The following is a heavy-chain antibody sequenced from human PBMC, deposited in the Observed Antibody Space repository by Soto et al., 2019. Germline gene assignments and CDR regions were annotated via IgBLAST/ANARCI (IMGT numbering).Heavy chain of an antibody. D-gene: IGHD4-17*01. V-gene: IGHV1-18*01. J-gene: IGHJ4*02. Sequence: ASVKVSCKASGGTFSSYGISWVRQAPGQGLEWMGWISAYNGNTNYAQKLQGRVTMTTDTSTSTAYMELRSLRSDDTAVYYCARDNYGGNSYYWGQGTLVTVSS. CDR3: ARDNYGGNSYY. CDR1: GGTFSSYG. CDR2: ISAYNGNT.